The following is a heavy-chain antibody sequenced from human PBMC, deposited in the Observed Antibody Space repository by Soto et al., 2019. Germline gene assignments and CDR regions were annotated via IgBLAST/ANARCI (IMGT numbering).Heavy chain of an antibody. D-gene: IGHD2-21*01. V-gene: IGHV3-21*01. CDR2: ITSSGSYV. J-gene: IGHJ6*02. Sequence: GGSLRLSCVTSGFTFSRNTMNWVRQAPGKGLEWVASITSSGSYVYYADSVKGRFTISRDNARNTLSLQMNSLRADDTAVYYCARLSGDHSAFFSYGMDAWGQGTTVTVSS. CDR3: ARLSGDHSAFFSYGMDA. CDR1: GFTFSRNT.